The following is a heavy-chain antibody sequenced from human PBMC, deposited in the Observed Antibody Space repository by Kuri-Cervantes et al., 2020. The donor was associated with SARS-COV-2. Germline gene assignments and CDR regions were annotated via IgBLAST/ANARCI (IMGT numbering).Heavy chain of an antibody. V-gene: IGHV3-30*03. Sequence: GESLKISCAASGFTFSSYGMHWVRQAPGKGLEWVAVISYDGSNKYYADSVKGRFTLSRDNAKNMPFLQMNSLRAEDTAVYYCVRDGDHWNFDYWGQGTLVTVSS. CDR3: VRDGDHWNFDY. D-gene: IGHD1-1*01. CDR2: ISYDGSNK. J-gene: IGHJ4*02. CDR1: GFTFSSYG.